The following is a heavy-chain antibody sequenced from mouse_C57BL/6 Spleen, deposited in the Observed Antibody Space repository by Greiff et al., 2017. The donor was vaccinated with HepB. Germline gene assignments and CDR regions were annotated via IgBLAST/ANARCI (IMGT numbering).Heavy chain of an antibody. V-gene: IGHV3-6*01. Sequence: EVQLVESGPGLVKPSQSLSLTCSVTGYSITSGYYWNWIRQFPGNKLEWMGYISYDGSNNYNPSLKNRISITRDTSKNQFFLKLNSVTTEDTATYYCARGGEGFDVWGTGTTVTVSS. CDR1: GYSITSGYY. J-gene: IGHJ1*03. CDR3: ARGGEGFDV. CDR2: ISYDGSN.